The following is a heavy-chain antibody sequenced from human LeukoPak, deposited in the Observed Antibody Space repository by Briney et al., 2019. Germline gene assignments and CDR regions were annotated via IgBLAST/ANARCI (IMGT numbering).Heavy chain of an antibody. V-gene: IGHV1-2*02. D-gene: IGHD2-2*01. Sequence: ASVKVSCKGSGYTFTGYYMHWVRQAPGQGLEWMGWINPNSGGTNYAQKFQGRVTMTRDTSISTAYMELSRLRSDDTAVYYCARVSKYQLLCLGYWGQGTLVTVSS. J-gene: IGHJ4*02. CDR1: GYTFTGYY. CDR2: INPNSGGT. CDR3: ARVSKYQLLCLGY.